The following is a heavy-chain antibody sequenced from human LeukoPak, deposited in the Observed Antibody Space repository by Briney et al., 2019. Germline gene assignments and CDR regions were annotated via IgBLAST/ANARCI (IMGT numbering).Heavy chain of an antibody. CDR1: GYTFTNYS. V-gene: IGHV1-18*01. CDR3: ATEGGWQPTDYGDHVY. CDR2: ISPYNGNT. Sequence: ASVKVSCKASGYTFTNYSITWVRQAPGQGLEWMGWISPYNGNTNYAQKLQGRVTMTTDTSTSTAYMELRSLRSDDTALYYCATEGGWQPTDYGDHVYWGQGTLVTVSS. D-gene: IGHD4-17*01. J-gene: IGHJ4*02.